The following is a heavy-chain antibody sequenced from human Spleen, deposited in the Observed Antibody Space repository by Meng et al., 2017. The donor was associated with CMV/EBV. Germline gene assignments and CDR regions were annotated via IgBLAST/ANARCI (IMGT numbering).Heavy chain of an antibody. CDR2: TYYNGRS. CDR3: ARAQDCTSTRCYTGFDP. V-gene: IGHV4-30-4*08. Sequence: SSGEYYWSWIRQPPGKGLEWIGFTYYNGRSYSHTCRKSRVTMSVDNSKNQFSLRLSSVTAADTSVYYCARAQDCTSTRCYTGFDPWGQGTLVTVSS. CDR1: SSGEYY. J-gene: IGHJ5*02. D-gene: IGHD2-2*01.